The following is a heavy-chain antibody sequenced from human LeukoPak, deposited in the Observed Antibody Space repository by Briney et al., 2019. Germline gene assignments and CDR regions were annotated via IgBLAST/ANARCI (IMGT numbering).Heavy chain of an antibody. V-gene: IGHV4-59*10. CDR1: GGSFSGY. D-gene: IGHD5-12*01. CDR3: ARAQRGYSGYDPGDYFDY. Sequence: SETLSLTCGVYGGSFSGYWSWIRQPAGKGLEWIGRIYTSGSTNYNPSLKSRVTMSVDTSKNQFSLKLSSVTAADTAVYYCARAQRGYSGYDPGDYFDYWGQGTLVTVSS. J-gene: IGHJ4*02. CDR2: IYTSGST.